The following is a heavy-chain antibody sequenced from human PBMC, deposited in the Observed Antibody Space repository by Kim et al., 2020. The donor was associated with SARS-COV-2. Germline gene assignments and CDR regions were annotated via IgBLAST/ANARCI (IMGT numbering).Heavy chain of an antibody. J-gene: IGHJ4*02. CDR2: GSK. V-gene: IGHV3-23*01. Sequence: GSKYYADSVKGRFTISRDNSKNTLYLQMNSLRAEDTAVYYCATTSSTSSYWGQGTLVTVSS. D-gene: IGHD2-2*01. CDR3: ATTSSTSSY.